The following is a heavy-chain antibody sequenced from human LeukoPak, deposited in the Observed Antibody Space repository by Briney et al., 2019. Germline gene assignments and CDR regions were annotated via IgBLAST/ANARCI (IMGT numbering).Heavy chain of an antibody. D-gene: IGHD5-24*01. Sequence: GGSRRLSCAASGFTVSSKYMSWLRQAPGKGLEWVSVIYSGGSTNYTDSVKGRFTISRDNSKNTVYLQMNSLRAEDTAVYYCARESSGWLQLFDYWGQGTLVTVSS. CDR3: ARESSGWLQLFDY. J-gene: IGHJ4*02. V-gene: IGHV3-66*01. CDR2: IYSGGST. CDR1: GFTVSSKY.